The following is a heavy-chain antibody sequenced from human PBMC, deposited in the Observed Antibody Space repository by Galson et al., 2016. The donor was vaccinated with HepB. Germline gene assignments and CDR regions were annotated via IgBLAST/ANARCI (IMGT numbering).Heavy chain of an antibody. V-gene: IGHV1-3*04. D-gene: IGHD3-9*01. Sequence: SVKVSCKASGYIFTNYAMHWVRQAPGQRLELMGWISTGNENTKYSQNFQGRVAFTRDTSASTAYMELTSLRSEDTAVYYWAALDLGDYWGQGTLVTVSS. CDR2: ISTGNENT. CDR3: AALDLGDY. J-gene: IGHJ4*02. CDR1: GYIFTNYA.